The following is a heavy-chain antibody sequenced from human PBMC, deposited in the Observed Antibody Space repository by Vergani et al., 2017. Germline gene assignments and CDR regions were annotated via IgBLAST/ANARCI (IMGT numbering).Heavy chain of an antibody. D-gene: IGHD3-22*01. V-gene: IGHV4-38-2*01. J-gene: IGHJ4*02. Sequence: QVQLQESGPGLVKPSETLSLTCAVSGYSISSGYYWGWIRQPPGKGLEWIGSIYHSGSTYYNPSLKSRVTISVDTSKNQFSLKLSAVTAADTAVYYCARAERIQLWLSDYDSSGSHPGVVDYWGQGTLVTVSS. CDR3: ARAERIQLWLSDYDSSGSHPGVVDY. CDR1: GYSISSGYY. CDR2: IYHSGST.